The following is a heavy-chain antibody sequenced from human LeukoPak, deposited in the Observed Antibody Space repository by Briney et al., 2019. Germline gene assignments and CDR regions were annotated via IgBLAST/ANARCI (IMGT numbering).Heavy chain of an antibody. CDR1: GFTFSSYW. Sequence: PGGSLRLSCAASGFTFSSYWMSWVRQAPGKGLEWVSYISSSGSTIYYADSVKGRFTISRDNAKNSLYLQMNSLRAEDTAVYYCARPGSSWYYFDYWGQGTLVTVSS. CDR2: ISSSGSTI. D-gene: IGHD6-13*01. J-gene: IGHJ4*02. CDR3: ARPGSSWYYFDY. V-gene: IGHV3-48*04.